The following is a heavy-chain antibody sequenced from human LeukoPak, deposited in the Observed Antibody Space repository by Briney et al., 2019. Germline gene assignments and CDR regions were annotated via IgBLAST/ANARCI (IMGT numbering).Heavy chain of an antibody. Sequence: PGGSLRLSCAASGFTFGDYYMSWIRQAPGKGLEWVSYISSSGSTIYYADSVKGRFTISRDNAKNSLYLQMNSLRAEDTAVYYCARAGGSGSARSHYYYGMDVWGQGTTVTVSS. CDR3: ARAGGSGSARSHYYYGMDV. CDR1: GFTFGDYY. D-gene: IGHD3-10*01. J-gene: IGHJ6*02. V-gene: IGHV3-11*01. CDR2: ISSSGSTI.